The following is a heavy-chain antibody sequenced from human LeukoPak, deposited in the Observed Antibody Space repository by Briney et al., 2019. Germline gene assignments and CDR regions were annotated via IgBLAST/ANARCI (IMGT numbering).Heavy chain of an antibody. D-gene: IGHD3-10*01. Sequence: GGSLRLSCVGSGFTSIAYALTWARQAPGKGLEWVSGISGGGVTTYYADSVKGRFTISRDNSKNTLYLQMNSLRAEGTAVYYCARTYGSGSYYWLSYWGQGTLVTVSS. CDR2: ISGGGVTT. J-gene: IGHJ4*02. CDR3: ARTYGSGSYYWLSY. V-gene: IGHV3-23*01. CDR1: GFTSIAYA.